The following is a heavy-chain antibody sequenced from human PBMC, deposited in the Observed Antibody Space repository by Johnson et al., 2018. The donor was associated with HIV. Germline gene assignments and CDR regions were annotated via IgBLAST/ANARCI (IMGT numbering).Heavy chain of an antibody. CDR1: GFTFSSYW. Sequence: VQLVESGGGLVQPGGSLRLSCAASGFTFSSYWMSWVRQAPGKGLEWVANIQQDGSEKYYVDSVKGRFTISRDNAKNSLYLQMNSLRAEDTALYYCAKDHDYYDSSGSILGAFDLWGQGTMVTVSS. D-gene: IGHD3-22*01. V-gene: IGHV3-7*05. CDR2: IQQDGSEK. CDR3: AKDHDYYDSSGSILGAFDL. J-gene: IGHJ3*01.